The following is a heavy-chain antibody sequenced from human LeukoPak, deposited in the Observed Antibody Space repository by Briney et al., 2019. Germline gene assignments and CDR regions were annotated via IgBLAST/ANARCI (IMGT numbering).Heavy chain of an antibody. Sequence: GGSLRLSCAASGFTFSSYEMSWVRQAPGKGLEWVSYISSSGSTIYYADSVKGRFTISRDNAKNSLYLQMNSLRAEKTAVYYCARAVRGVITSYDYYYYMDVWGKGTTVTVSS. CDR2: ISSSGSTI. CDR1: GFTFSSYE. CDR3: ARAVRGVITSYDYYYYMDV. V-gene: IGHV3-48*03. D-gene: IGHD3-10*01. J-gene: IGHJ6*03.